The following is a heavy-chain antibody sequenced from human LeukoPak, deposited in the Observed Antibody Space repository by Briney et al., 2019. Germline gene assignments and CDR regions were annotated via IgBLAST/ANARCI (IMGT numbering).Heavy chain of an antibody. CDR3: ASSTGVQNWFDP. CDR1: GFTFSNFE. V-gene: IGHV3-7*01. J-gene: IGHJ5*02. CDR2: INHDGSAK. D-gene: IGHD4-11*01. Sequence: PGGSLRLSCAASGFTFSNFEMNWVRQAPGKGLECVANINHDGSAKYYMDSVKGRFTISRDDAKNSLYLQMNSLRAEDTAVYYCASSTGVQNWFDPWGQGTLVTVSS.